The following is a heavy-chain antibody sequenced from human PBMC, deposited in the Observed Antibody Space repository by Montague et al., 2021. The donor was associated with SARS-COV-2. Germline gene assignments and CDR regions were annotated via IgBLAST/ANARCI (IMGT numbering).Heavy chain of an antibody. J-gene: IGHJ4*02. CDR2: IYYSGST. CDR1: GGSFSGYY. CDR3: ARGFDY. Sequence: SETLSLTCAVYGGSFSGYYWSWIRQPPGKGLEWIGYIYYSGSTNYNPSLKSRVTISVDTFKNRFSLKLSSVTAADTAVYYCARGFDYWGQGTLVTVSS. V-gene: IGHV4-59*01.